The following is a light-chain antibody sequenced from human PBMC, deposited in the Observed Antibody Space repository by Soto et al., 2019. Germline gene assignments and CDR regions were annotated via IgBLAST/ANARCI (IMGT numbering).Light chain of an antibody. CDR2: AAS. CDR3: PKYSSVPV. CDR1: QGIRNF. J-gene: IGKJ3*01. V-gene: IGKV1-27*01. Sequence: DIQMTQSPTSLSASVGDRVTITCRASQGIRNFVAWYQQKPGKAPKLLIYAASTLQSGVPSRFSGSGSGTAFTLTTTSLQPSDVETYYGPKYSSVPVFGPGTKVEIK.